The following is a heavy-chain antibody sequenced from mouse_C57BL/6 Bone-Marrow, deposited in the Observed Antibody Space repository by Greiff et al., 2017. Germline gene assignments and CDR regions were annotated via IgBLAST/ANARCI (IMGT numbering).Heavy chain of an antibody. J-gene: IGHJ1*03. V-gene: IGHV5-9*01. CDR3: SRRVSTIRATKYFDV. CDR2: ISGGGGNT. D-gene: IGHD1-1*01. Sequence: EVKLMESGGGLVKPGGSLQLSCAASGFTFSSYTMSWVRQTPEKRLQWVAAISGGGGNTYYPDRVKGRFTISRDNAKNILYLQLSRLRSEDTALYYFSRRVSTIRATKYFDVWGTGATVTVST. CDR1: GFTFSSYT.